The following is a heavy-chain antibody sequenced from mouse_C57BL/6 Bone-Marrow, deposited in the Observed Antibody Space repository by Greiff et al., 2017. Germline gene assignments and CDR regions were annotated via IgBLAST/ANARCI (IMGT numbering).Heavy chain of an antibody. CDR2: IDPSDSYT. V-gene: IGHV1-50*01. D-gene: IGHD2-4*01. Sequence: VQLQQPGAELVKPGASVKLSCKASGYTFTSYWMQWVKQRPGQGLEWIGEIDPSDSYTNYNQKFKGKATLTVDTSSSTAYMQLSSLTSEDSAVYYCARRGRDYDGFAYWGQGTLVTVSA. CDR3: ARRGRDYDGFAY. CDR1: GYTFTSYW. J-gene: IGHJ3*01.